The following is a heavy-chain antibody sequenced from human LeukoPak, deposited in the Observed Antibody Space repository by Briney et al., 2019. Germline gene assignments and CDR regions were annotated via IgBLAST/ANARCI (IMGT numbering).Heavy chain of an antibody. CDR1: GGSFSGYY. CDR3: ATYSSGWYYYYMDV. D-gene: IGHD6-19*01. CDR2: INHSGST. V-gene: IGHV4-34*01. Sequence: SETLSLTCAVYGGSFSGYYWSWIRQPPGKGLEWIGEINHSGSTNYNPSLKSRVTISVDTSKNQFSLKLSSVTAADTAVYYCATYSSGWYYYYMDVWGKGTTVTVSS. J-gene: IGHJ6*03.